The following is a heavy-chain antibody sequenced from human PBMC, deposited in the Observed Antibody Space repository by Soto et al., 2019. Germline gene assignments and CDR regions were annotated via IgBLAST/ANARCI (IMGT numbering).Heavy chain of an antibody. CDR1: GFAFGVYG. Sequence: QVPLVESGGGVVQSGRSLRLSCAASGFAFGVYGMHWIRQAPGKGLEWVAVIGHDGTYKKYGDSVRGRFTISRDNSKNKLYLQVSSLGDDDTARYYCARDLGRGKYFDVWGRGTLVIVSS. CDR2: IGHDGTYK. CDR3: ARDLGRGKYFDV. J-gene: IGHJ2*01. D-gene: IGHD3-16*01. V-gene: IGHV3-33*01.